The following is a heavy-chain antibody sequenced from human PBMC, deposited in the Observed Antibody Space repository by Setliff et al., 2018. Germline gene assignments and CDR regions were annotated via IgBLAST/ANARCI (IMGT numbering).Heavy chain of an antibody. D-gene: IGHD4-17*01. Sequence: LSETLSLTCAVYGGSFSGYYWSWIRQPPGKGLEWIGEINHSGSTNYNPSLKSRVTISVDTSKNQFSLKLSSVTAADTAVYYCASLYGDPYYFDYWGQGTLVTVSS. CDR1: GGSFSGYY. CDR3: ASLYGDPYYFDY. V-gene: IGHV4-34*01. CDR2: INHSGST. J-gene: IGHJ4*02.